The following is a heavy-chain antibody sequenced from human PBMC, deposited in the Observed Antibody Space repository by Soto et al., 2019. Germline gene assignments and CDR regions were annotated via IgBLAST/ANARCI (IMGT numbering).Heavy chain of an antibody. D-gene: IGHD4-17*01. J-gene: IGHJ6*02. V-gene: IGHV4-30-4*01. Sequence: QVQLQESGPGLVKPSQTLSLTCTVSGGSISSGVYNWNWIRQPPGKGLEWIAYIDNTGTANYNPSLKSRITILGDASKNQFSLKLSSVTATDTAVYFCARALTVTTMDVWGQGTTVTVSS. CDR1: GGSISSGVYN. CDR2: IDNTGTA. CDR3: ARALTVTTMDV.